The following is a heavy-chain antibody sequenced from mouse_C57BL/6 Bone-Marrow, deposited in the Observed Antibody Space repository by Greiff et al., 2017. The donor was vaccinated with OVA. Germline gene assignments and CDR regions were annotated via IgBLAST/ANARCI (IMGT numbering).Heavy chain of an antibody. CDR3: TEAIYYYAMDY. D-gene: IGHD3-2*02. J-gene: IGHJ4*01. CDR2: IRLKSDNYAT. CDR1: GFTFSNYW. V-gene: IGHV6-3*01. Sequence: EVKLMESGGGLVQPGGSMKLSCVASGFTFSNYWMNWVRQSPEKGLEWVAQIRLKSDNYATHYAESVKGRFTISRDDSKSSVYLQMNNLRAEDTGIYYCTEAIYYYAMDYWGQGTSVTVSS.